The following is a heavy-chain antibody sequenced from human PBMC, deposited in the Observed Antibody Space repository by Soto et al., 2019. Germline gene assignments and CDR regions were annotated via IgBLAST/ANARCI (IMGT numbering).Heavy chain of an antibody. Sequence: EVQLVESGGGLVKPGGSLRLSCAASGFTFSSYSMNWVRQAPGKGLEWVSSCSSRSRYIYYADSVRGRFTISRDTAKNSLLLQMTSLRAEDPAIYYCARELPVGATTFDYWGQGTLVTVSS. CDR1: GFTFSSYS. CDR3: ARELPVGATTFDY. V-gene: IGHV3-21*01. D-gene: IGHD1-26*01. J-gene: IGHJ4*02. CDR2: CSSRSRYI.